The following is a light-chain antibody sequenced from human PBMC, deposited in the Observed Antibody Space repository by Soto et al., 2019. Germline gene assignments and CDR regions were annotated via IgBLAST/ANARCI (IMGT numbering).Light chain of an antibody. CDR3: SSYTSTSTPYV. Sequence: QSALTQPASVSGSPGQSITISCNGTSSDVGGYNYVSWYQQHPGKAPKVMIYDVSNRPSGVSNRFSGSKSGNTASLTISGLQAEDEADYYCSSYTSTSTPYVFGTGTKLTVL. V-gene: IGLV2-14*01. J-gene: IGLJ1*01. CDR1: SSDVGGYNY. CDR2: DVS.